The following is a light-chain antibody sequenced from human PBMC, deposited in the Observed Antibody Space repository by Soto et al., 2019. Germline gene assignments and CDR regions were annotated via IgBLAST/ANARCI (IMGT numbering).Light chain of an antibody. CDR1: QSVSSSW. CDR3: QQYGSSPWT. J-gene: IGKJ1*01. CDR2: GAS. V-gene: IGKV3-20*01. Sequence: EIFLTQSPGTLSLSPWEIATLSCGASQSVSSSWLAWYQQKPGQAPRLLIYGASSRATGIPDRVSGSGSGTDFTLTISRLEPEDFAVYYCQQYGSSPWTFGQGTKVDIK.